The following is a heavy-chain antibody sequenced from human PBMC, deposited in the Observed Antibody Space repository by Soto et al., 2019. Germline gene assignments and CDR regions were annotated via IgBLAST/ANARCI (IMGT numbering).Heavy chain of an antibody. J-gene: IGHJ6*02. Sequence: QVQLVQSGAEVKKPGSSVKVSCKASGGTFSRYSFTWVRQAPGHGLEWMGRIMPVFGIASYAQKFQGRVTITADESTSTAFMELSSLRSEDTAVYYCAREDRARETGLVPAAIDGMDVWGQGTTVTVSS. CDR2: IMPVFGIA. D-gene: IGHD2-2*01. CDR1: GGTFSRYS. V-gene: IGHV1-69*08. CDR3: AREDRARETGLVPAAIDGMDV.